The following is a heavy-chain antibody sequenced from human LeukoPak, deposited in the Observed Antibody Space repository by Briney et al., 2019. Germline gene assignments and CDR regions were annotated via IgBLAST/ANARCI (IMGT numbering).Heavy chain of an antibody. V-gene: IGHV1-18*01. CDR1: GYTLSSYG. Sequence: ASVKVSCKASGYTLSSYGISWLRQAPGQGLEWMGWISAYNGNTNYAQKLQGRVTMTTDTSTSTAYMELRSLRSDDTAVYYCARDSNLSYDFWSGYRSYYGMDVWGQGTTVTVSS. CDR3: ARDSNLSYDFWSGYRSYYGMDV. J-gene: IGHJ6*02. D-gene: IGHD3-3*01. CDR2: ISAYNGNT.